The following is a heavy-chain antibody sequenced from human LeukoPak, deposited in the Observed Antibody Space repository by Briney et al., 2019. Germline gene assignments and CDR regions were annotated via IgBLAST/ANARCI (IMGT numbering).Heavy chain of an antibody. J-gene: IGHJ6*02. CDR2: IYHSGST. V-gene: IGHV4-30-2*02. Sequence: SETLSLTCAVSGGSISSGGYSWSWIRQPPGKGLEWIGYIYHSGSTYYNPSLKSRVTISVDRSKNQFSLKLSSVTAADTAVYYCARSGPTTRHYYDSSGYYYYYGMDVWGQGTTVTVSS. CDR1: GGSISSGGYS. D-gene: IGHD3-22*01. CDR3: ARSGPTTRHYYDSSGYYYYYGMDV.